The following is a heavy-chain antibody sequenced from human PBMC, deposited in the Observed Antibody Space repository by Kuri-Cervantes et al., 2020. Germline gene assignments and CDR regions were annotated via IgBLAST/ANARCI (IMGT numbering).Heavy chain of an antibody. Sequence: ASVKVSCKASGYTFTSYDINWVRQATGQGLEWMGWMNPNSGNTGYAQKFQGRATMTRNTSISTAYMELSSLRSEDTAVYYCARDSSGWYPRYYFDYWGQGTLVTVSS. V-gene: IGHV1-8*01. CDR2: MNPNSGNT. CDR1: GYTFTSYD. CDR3: ARDSSGWYPRYYFDY. D-gene: IGHD6-19*01. J-gene: IGHJ4*02.